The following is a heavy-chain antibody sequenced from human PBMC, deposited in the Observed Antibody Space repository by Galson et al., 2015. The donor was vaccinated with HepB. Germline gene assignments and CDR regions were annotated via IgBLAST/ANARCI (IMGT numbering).Heavy chain of an antibody. CDR2: ISSISSYI. V-gene: IGHV3-21*01. J-gene: IGHJ4*02. Sequence: SLRLSCAASGFTFSSYGMNWVRQAPGKGLEWVSSISSISSYIPYADSVKGRFTISRDNAQNSLFLQMNRLRGEDTAVYYCARDFLWQHLVPQDRRDYWGQGTLVTVSS. D-gene: IGHD2-21*01. CDR3: ARDFLWQHLVPQDRRDY. CDR1: GFTFSSYG.